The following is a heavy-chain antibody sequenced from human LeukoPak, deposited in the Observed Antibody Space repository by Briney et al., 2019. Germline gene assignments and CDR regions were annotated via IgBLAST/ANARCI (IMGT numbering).Heavy chain of an antibody. CDR1: GGSISSYY. V-gene: IGHV4-59*01. CDR2: IYYSGST. J-gene: IGHJ3*02. Sequence: PSETLSLTCTVSGGSISSYYWSWIRQPPGKGLEWIGYIYYSGSTNYNPSLKSRVTISVDTSKNQFSLKLSSVTAADTAVYYCARGISPSIDIWGQGTMVTVSS. CDR3: ARGISPSIDI. D-gene: IGHD6-6*01.